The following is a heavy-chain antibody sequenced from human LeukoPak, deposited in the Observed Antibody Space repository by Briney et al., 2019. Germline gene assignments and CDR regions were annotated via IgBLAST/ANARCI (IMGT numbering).Heavy chain of an antibody. CDR3: ARLFSRGWPYYYGLGA. J-gene: IGHJ6*02. CDR2: VYYGGDA. CDR1: GGSIDSSGSY. Sequence: PSETLSLTCTVSGGSIDSSGSYWGWIRQPPGKGLEWIGCVYYGGDAYYNPSPKSRVTISADLSKNQFSLSLISVTAADTALYYCARLFSRGWPYYYGLGAWGQGTTVTVSS. V-gene: IGHV4-39*01. D-gene: IGHD6-19*01.